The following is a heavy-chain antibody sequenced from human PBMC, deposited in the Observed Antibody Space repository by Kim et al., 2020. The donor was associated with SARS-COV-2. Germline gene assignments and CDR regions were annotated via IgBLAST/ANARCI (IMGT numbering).Heavy chain of an antibody. CDR1: GYTFTGYY. CDR2: INPNSGGT. CDR3: ARDPSPVVPAARNWFDP. J-gene: IGHJ5*02. V-gene: IGHV1-2*02. D-gene: IGHD2-2*01. Sequence: ASVKVSCKASGYTFTGYYMHWVRQAPGQGLEWMGWINPNSGGTNYAQKFQGRVTMTRDTSISTAYMELSRLRSDDTAVYYCARDPSPVVPAARNWFDPWGQGTLVTVSS.